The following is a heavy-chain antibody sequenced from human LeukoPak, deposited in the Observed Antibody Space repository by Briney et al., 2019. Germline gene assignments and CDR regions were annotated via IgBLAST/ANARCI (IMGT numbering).Heavy chain of an antibody. CDR1: GGYFSGDF. D-gene: IGHD5-18*01. CDR2: INHSGST. CDR3: ARARGYTYGYRYYFDY. Sequence: SETRSLTCVADGGYFSGDFWTWVRQPPGKGLEWVGEINHSGSTNYNPTIKSRVTISVHTSKNPFSLKVTSVTAADTAMYYCARARGYTYGYRYYFDYWGQGTLVTVSS. J-gene: IGHJ4*02. V-gene: IGHV4-34*01.